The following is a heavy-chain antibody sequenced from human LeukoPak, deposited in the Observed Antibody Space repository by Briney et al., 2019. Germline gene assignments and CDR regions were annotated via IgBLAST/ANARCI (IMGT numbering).Heavy chain of an antibody. J-gene: IGHJ4*02. Sequence: ASVKVSCKASGFVFTSYGFTWVRQAPGQGLEWMGWISANDGKTHYSEKHQGRVTMSTDTVTSTAYMELRSLRSDDTAVYYCARELRSGYFYFDSWGQGTLVTVSS. CDR1: GFVFTSYG. V-gene: IGHV1-18*01. CDR3: ARELRSGYFYFDS. D-gene: IGHD3-22*01. CDR2: ISANDGKT.